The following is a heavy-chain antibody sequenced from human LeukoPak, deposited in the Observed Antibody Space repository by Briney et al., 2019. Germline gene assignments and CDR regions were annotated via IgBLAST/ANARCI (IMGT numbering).Heavy chain of an antibody. CDR1: GFTFSNYG. Sequence: GGSLRLSCAGAGFTFSNYGMSWVRQAPGKGLEWVSVISRSGTETYHADSVRGRFAISRDNAKNTLYLQMNSLRAEDTAVYYCAKKSPDSSGNPAYDWGQGTLVTVSS. J-gene: IGHJ4*02. CDR3: AKKSPDSSGNPAYD. V-gene: IGHV3-23*01. CDR2: ISRSGTET. D-gene: IGHD4-23*01.